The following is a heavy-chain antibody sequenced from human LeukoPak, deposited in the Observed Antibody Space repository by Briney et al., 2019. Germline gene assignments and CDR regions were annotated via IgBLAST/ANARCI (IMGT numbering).Heavy chain of an antibody. D-gene: IGHD6-19*01. CDR2: IGGSGVST. CDR3: AKGLGGRSGWYWGGFDY. CDR1: EFTFGDYA. V-gene: IGHV3-23*01. J-gene: IGHJ4*02. Sequence: PRGSLRLSCAASEFTFGDYAMGWVRQAPGKGLEWVSAIGGSGVSTYYADSVKGRFTISRDNSNNALYLQMNSLRPEDTAVYYCAKGLGGRSGWYWGGFDYWGQGALVTVSS.